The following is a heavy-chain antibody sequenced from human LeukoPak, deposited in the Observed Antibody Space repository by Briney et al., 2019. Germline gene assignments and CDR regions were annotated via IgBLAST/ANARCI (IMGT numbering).Heavy chain of an antibody. V-gene: IGHV4-31*03. CDR1: GGSIRSGGYY. Sequence: PSETLSLTCTVSGGSIRSGGYYWSWIRQHPGKGLEWIGFIYYSGSTYYNPSLESRVTVSIDTSKNQFSLKLSSVTAADTAVYYCARDSRGGSYDYFDYWGQGTLVTVSS. J-gene: IGHJ4*02. D-gene: IGHD1-26*01. CDR3: ARDSRGGSYDYFDY. CDR2: IYYSGST.